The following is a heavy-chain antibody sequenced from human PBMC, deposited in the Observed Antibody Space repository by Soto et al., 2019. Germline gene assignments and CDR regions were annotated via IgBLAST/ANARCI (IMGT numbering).Heavy chain of an antibody. V-gene: IGHV4-61*01. Sequence: SETLSLTCTVSGGSVSSGSYYWSWIRQPPGKGLEWIGYISYSGSTSYNPSLKSRVTISVDTSKNQMSLKLNSVTAADTAVYYCARVWGSYYHYGMDVWGQGTKVTVSS. CDR2: ISYSGST. D-gene: IGHD2-21*01. CDR1: GGSVSSGSYY. J-gene: IGHJ6*02. CDR3: ARVWGSYYHYGMDV.